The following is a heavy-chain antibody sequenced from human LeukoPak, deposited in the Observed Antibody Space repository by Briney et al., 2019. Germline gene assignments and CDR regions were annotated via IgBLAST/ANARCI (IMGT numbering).Heavy chain of an antibody. J-gene: IGHJ5*02. D-gene: IGHD3-22*01. CDR3: ARISIYYDSSGYSFDP. CDR1: GGSISSSSYY. Sequence: NPSETLSLTCTVSGGSISSSSYYWGWIRQPPGKGLEWIGSIYYSGSTYLNPSLKSRVTISVDTSKNQFSLKLSSATAADTAVYYCARISIYYDSSGYSFDPWGQGTLVTVSS. V-gene: IGHV4-39*01. CDR2: IYYSGST.